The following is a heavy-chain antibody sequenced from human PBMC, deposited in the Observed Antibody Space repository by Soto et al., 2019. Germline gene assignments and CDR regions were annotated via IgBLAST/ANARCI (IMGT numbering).Heavy chain of an antibody. CDR3: ARDFRESTVMVTHMPLWL. J-gene: IGHJ4*02. D-gene: IGHD2-15*01. Sequence: QVQLQESGPGLVKPSETLSLICAVSGGSIANTHWWNWVRQPPGKGLEWIGEIYHSGSANYNPSLKTRVTMSVDKSKNEFSLNLSSVTAADTAVYYCARDFRESTVMVTHMPLWLWGQGKLVTVSS. CDR2: IYHSGSA. CDR1: GGSIANTHW. V-gene: IGHV4-4*02.